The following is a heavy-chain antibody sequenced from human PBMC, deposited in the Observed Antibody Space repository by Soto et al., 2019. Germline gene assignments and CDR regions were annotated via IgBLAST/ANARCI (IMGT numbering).Heavy chain of an antibody. CDR1: GYTFTGYY. CDR3: ARDRTRRGYWVAAAVRYYYSGLDG. Sequence: SVKVSCKASGYTFTGYYMHWVRQAPGQGLEWMGWINPNSGGTNYAQKFQGWVTMTRDTSISTAYMELSRLRSDDTAVYYCARDRTRRGYWVAAAVRYYYSGLDGWGQGTTVTVAS. J-gene: IGHJ6*02. D-gene: IGHD6-13*01. CDR2: INPNSGGT. V-gene: IGHV1-2*04.